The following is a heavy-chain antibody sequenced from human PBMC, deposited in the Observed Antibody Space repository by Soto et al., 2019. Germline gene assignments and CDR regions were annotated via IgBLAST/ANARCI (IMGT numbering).Heavy chain of an antibody. CDR1: GFTFSSYG. Sequence: VGSLRLSCAASGFTFSSYGMHWVRQAPGKGLEWVAVIWYDGSNKYYADSVKGRFTISRDNSKNTLYLQMNSLRAEDTAVYYCAREGARGSGSYYNGWDYYYGMDVWGQGTTVTVSS. CDR3: AREGARGSGSYYNGWDYYYGMDV. J-gene: IGHJ6*02. CDR2: IWYDGSNK. D-gene: IGHD3-10*01. V-gene: IGHV3-33*01.